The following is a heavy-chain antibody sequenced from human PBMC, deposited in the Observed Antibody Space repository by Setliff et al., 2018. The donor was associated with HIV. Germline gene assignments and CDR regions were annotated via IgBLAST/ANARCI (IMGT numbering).Heavy chain of an antibody. D-gene: IGHD5-18*01. V-gene: IGHV4-31*03. J-gene: IGHJ4*01. CDR3: AREGKTAMVTKYFDY. CDR1: GVSINRTDHY. Sequence: SETLSLTCSVSGVSINRTDHYWGWIRQHPGKGLEWIGYIDYSGSAFYNPSLKSRITISVDTSKNQFSLRMKSVTAADTAVYYCAREGKTAMVTKYFDYWGPGTVVTVSS. CDR2: IDYSGSA.